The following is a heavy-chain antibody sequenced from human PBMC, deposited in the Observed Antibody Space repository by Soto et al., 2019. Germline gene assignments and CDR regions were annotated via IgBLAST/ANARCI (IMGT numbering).Heavy chain of an antibody. CDR3: TRGGRGLGRLSLFEY. V-gene: IGHV3-53*01. J-gene: IGHJ4*02. Sequence: GGSLRLSCAASGFNVNSDYMNWVRQTPGKGLEWVASIYSGETTYYADSVRGRFTISSDKSKNTLYFQLSSLRIEDTAVYYCTRGGRGLGRLSLFEYWGQGVLVTVSS. D-gene: IGHD1-26*01. CDR2: IYSGETT. CDR1: GFNVNSDY.